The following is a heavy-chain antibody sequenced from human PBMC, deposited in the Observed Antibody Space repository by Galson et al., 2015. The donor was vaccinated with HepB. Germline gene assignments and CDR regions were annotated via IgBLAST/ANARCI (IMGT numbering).Heavy chain of an antibody. J-gene: IGHJ6*02. CDR3: AKCPALTYYWYGMDV. CDR1: GFPFSSYA. D-gene: IGHD4/OR15-4a*01. Sequence: SLRLSCAASGFPFSSYAMSWVRQPPGKGLEWVSSIVGSGGTTYYADSVKGRFTISRDNSKHTLYLQMNSLRAEDTAVYYCAKCPALTYYWYGMDVWGQGTTVTVSS. V-gene: IGHV3-23*01. CDR2: IVGSGGTT.